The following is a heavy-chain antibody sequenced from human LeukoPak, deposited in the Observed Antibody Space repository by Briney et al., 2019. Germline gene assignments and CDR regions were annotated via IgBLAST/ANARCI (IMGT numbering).Heavy chain of an antibody. D-gene: IGHD6-13*01. CDR1: GFTFSNYW. J-gene: IGHJ4*02. V-gene: IGHV3-7*01. Sequence: GGSLRLSCAASGFTFSNYWMSWVRQAPGRGLEWVADIKQDGSERYYMDSVKGRFTVSRDNAKNSLYLQMNSLRAEDTAVYSCARDGVSGYTTSWYDYWGQGTLVTVSS. CDR2: IKQDGSER. CDR3: ARDGVSGYTTSWYDY.